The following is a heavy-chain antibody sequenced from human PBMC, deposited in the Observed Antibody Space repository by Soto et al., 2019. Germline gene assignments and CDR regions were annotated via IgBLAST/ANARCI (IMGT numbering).Heavy chain of an antibody. D-gene: IGHD3-22*01. CDR1: GFTFSTYS. CDR3: ARENPRFHDDSSGQPPIGS. Sequence: EVYLVESGGGLVQPGGSLRLSCAASGFTFSTYSMNWVRQAPGKGLEWVSYISSSSGTIYYADSVKGRFTVSRDNAKNSLYLQINSLRDEDTAVYYCARENPRFHDDSSGQPPIGSWGQGTLVTVSS. V-gene: IGHV3-48*02. J-gene: IGHJ4*02. CDR2: ISSSSGTI.